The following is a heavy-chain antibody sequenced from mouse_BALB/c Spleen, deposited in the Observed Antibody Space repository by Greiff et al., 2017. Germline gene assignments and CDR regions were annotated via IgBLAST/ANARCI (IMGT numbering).Heavy chain of an antibody. V-gene: IGHV2-2*02. Sequence: QVQLKESGPGLVQPSQSLSITCTVSGFSLTSYGVHWVRQSPGKGLEWLGVIWSGGSTDYNAAFISRLSISKDNSKSQVFFKMNSLQANDTAIYYCAIYYDYGRSSAWFAYWGQGTLVTVSA. J-gene: IGHJ3*01. D-gene: IGHD2-4*01. CDR1: GFSLTSYG. CDR3: AIYYDYGRSSAWFAY. CDR2: IWSGGST.